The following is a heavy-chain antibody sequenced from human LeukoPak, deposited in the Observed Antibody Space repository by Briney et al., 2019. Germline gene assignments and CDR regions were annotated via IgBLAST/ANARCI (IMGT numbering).Heavy chain of an antibody. J-gene: IGHJ4*02. V-gene: IGHV3-7*05. Sequence: GGSLRLSCAASGFTFSSYWMSWVRQAPGKGLEWEANIKQDGSEKYYVDSVKGRFTISRDNAKNSLYLQMSSLRAEDTAVYYCARDSPTYYDSSGYNYWGQGTLVTVSS. CDR1: GFTFSSYW. CDR3: ARDSPTYYDSSGYNY. CDR2: IKQDGSEK. D-gene: IGHD3-22*01.